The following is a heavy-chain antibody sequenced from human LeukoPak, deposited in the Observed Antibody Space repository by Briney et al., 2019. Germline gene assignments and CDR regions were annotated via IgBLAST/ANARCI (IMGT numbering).Heavy chain of an antibody. D-gene: IGHD6-19*01. V-gene: IGHV7-4-1*02. CDR1: GYTFTSYA. J-gene: IGHJ4*02. Sequence: ASVKVSCKASGYTFTSYAMNWVRQAPGQGLEWMGWINTNTGNPTYAQGFTGRFVFSLDTSVSTAYLQISSPKAEDTAVYYCARDSIAVAGTPLGGFDYWGQGTLVTVSS. CDR2: INTNTGNP. CDR3: ARDSIAVAGTPLGGFDY.